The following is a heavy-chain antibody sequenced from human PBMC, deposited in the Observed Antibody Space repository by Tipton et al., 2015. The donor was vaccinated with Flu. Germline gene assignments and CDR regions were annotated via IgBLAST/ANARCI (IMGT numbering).Heavy chain of an antibody. CDR2: IYTSGST. CDR3: ARVRSYYDSSGYYYAFDY. J-gene: IGHJ4*02. Sequence: TLSLTCTVSGGSISSGSYYWSWIRQPAGKGLEWIGRIYTSGSTNYNPSLKSRVTISVDTSKNQLSLKLSSVTAADTAVYYCARVRSYYDSSGYYYAFDYWGQGTLVTVSS. CDR1: GGSISSGSYY. V-gene: IGHV4-61*02. D-gene: IGHD3-22*01.